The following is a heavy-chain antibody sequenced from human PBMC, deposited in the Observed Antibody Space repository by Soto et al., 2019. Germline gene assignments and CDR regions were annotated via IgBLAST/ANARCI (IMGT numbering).Heavy chain of an antibody. Sequence: PGGSLRLSCAASGFTFSSYAISWVRQAPGKGLEWVSAISGSGGSTYYADSVKGRFTISRDNSRNILYLHMNTLSAEDTAVYYCAREFTGFDFWGLGTLVTVSS. D-gene: IGHD4-4*01. V-gene: IGHV3-23*01. CDR2: ISGSGGST. CDR3: AREFTGFDF. J-gene: IGHJ4*02. CDR1: GFTFSSYA.